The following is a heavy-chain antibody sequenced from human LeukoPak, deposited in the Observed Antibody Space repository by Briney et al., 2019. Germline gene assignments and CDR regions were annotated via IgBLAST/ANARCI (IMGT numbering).Heavy chain of an antibody. CDR1: GGSISSYY. J-gene: IGHJ4*02. D-gene: IGHD3-16*01. CDR3: AREGKDYVWGSYRLFDY. CDR2: IYTSGST. V-gene: IGHV4-4*07. Sequence: PSETLSLTCTVSGGSISSYYWSWIRQPAGKGLEWIGRIYTSGSTNYNPSLKSRVTMSVDTSKNQFSLKLSSVTAADTAVYYCAREGKDYVWGSYRLFDYWGQGTLVTVSS.